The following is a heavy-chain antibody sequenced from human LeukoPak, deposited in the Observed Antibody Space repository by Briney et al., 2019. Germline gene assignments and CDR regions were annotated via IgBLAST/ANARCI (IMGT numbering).Heavy chain of an antibody. J-gene: IGHJ4*02. CDR1: GGSISSGGYY. V-gene: IGHV4-31*03. D-gene: IGHD3-22*01. CDR3: ARDSSGYSSLDY. Sequence: PSQTLSLTCTVSGGSISSGGYYWSWIRQHPGKSLEWIGYIYYSGSTYYNPSLKSRVTISVDTSKNQFSLKLSSVTAADTAVYYCARDSSGYSSLDYWGQGTLVTVSS. CDR2: IYYSGST.